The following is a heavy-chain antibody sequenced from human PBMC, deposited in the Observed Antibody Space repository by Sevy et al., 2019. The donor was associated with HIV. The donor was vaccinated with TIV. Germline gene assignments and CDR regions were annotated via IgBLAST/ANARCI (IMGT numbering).Heavy chain of an antibody. CDR2: ISGSSSYI. V-gene: IGHV3-21*01. CDR3: TRHVDVTSSWYQTYSFYYMDV. CDR1: GFTFSSYS. J-gene: IGHJ6*03. D-gene: IGHD6-13*01. Sequence: GGSLRLSCAASGFTFSSYSLSWVRQAPGKGLEWVSSISGSSSYIYHTDSVKGRFTISRDNAKNSLDLQMNSLRAEDTAVYYCTRHVDVTSSWYQTYSFYYMDVWGKGTTVIVSS.